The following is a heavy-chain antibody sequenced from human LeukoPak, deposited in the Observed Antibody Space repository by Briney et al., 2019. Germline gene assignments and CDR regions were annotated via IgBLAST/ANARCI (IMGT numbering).Heavy chain of an antibody. V-gene: IGHV1-69*05. Sequence: SVKVSCKASGGTFSSYAISGVRQAPGQGLEWMGGIIPIFGTANYAQKFQGRVTITTDESTSTAYMELSSLRSEDTAVYYCARGAVAVPLAFDYWGQGTLVTVSS. CDR1: GGTFSSYA. D-gene: IGHD6-19*01. J-gene: IGHJ4*02. CDR3: ARGAVAVPLAFDY. CDR2: IIPIFGTA.